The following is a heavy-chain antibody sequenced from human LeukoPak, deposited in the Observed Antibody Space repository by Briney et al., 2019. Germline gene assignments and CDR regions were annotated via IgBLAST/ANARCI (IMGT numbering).Heavy chain of an antibody. V-gene: IGHV3-30*18. CDR1: GFTFSSYG. CDR3: AKDRSGWFFDY. D-gene: IGHD6-19*01. J-gene: IGHJ4*02. CDR2: ISYDGSNK. Sequence: PGRPLRLSCAASGFTFSSYGMHWVRQAPGKGLEWVAVISYDGSNKYYADSVKGRFTISRDNSKNTLYLQMNSLRAEDTAVYYCAKDRSGWFFDYWGQGTLVTVSS.